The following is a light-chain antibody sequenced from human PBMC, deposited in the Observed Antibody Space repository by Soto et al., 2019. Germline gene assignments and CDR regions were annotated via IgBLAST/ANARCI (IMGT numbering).Light chain of an antibody. CDR3: QQYNSWLWT. J-gene: IGKJ1*01. CDR1: QSVSSSY. CDR2: GAS. Sequence: EIVLTQSPGTLSLSPGERATLSCRASQSVSSSYLAWYQQKPGQAPRLLILGASTRATGIPARFSGSGSGTEFTLIISSLQSEDSAVYYCQQYNSWLWTFGQGTKVDI. V-gene: IGKV3-15*01.